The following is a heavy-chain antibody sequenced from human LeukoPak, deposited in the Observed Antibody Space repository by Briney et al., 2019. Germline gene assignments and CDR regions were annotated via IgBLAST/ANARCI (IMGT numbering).Heavy chain of an antibody. CDR3: ARGTFDP. J-gene: IGHJ5*02. Sequence: ASVKVSCKASGYTFTGYYMHWVRQAPGQGLEWMGWNNPNTGGTNYAQKFQGRVTMTRDTSISTAYMEVSSLTSDDTAVYYCARGTFDPWGQGTLVTVSS. CDR2: NNPNTGGT. V-gene: IGHV1-2*02. CDR1: GYTFTGYY.